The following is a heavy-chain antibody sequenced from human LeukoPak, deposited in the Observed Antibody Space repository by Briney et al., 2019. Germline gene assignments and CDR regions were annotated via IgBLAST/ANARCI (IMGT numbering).Heavy chain of an antibody. CDR3: ARGGAFCGGDCYRDY. J-gene: IGHJ4*02. V-gene: IGHV1-46*01. CDR2: INPTGGST. D-gene: IGHD2-21*02. Sequence: ASVKVSCKASGYTFTGYYMHWVRQAPGQGLEWMGIINPTGGSTSYAQKFQGRVTMTRDTSTSTVYMELSSLRAEDTAVYYCARGGAFCGGDCYRDYWGQGTLVTVSS. CDR1: GYTFTGYY.